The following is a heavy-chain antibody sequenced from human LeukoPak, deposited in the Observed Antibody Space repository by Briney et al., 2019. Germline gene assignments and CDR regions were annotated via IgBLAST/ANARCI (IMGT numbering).Heavy chain of an antibody. J-gene: IGHJ4*02. CDR2: IRSKAYGGTT. CDR3: TRESLAAAAGHSIDY. V-gene: IGHV3-49*03. Sequence: GVLRLSCTASGFTFGDYAMHWFRQAPGKGLEWVGFIRSKAYGGTTEYAASVKGRFTISRDDSKSIAYLQMNSLKIEDTAVYYCTRESLAAAAGHSIDYWGQGTLVTVSS. CDR1: GFTFGDYA. D-gene: IGHD6-13*01.